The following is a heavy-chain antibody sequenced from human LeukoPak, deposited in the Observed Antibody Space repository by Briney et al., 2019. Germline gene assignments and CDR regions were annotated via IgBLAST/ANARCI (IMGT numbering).Heavy chain of an antibody. CDR2: ISGSGGNT. J-gene: IGHJ3*02. CDR3: ASLHFDI. CDR1: GFTFSSHA. Sequence: GGSLRLSCAASGFTFSSHALTWVRQAPGKGLEWVSAISGSGGNTYYSDSVKGRFTISRDSSKNTLHLQMNSLRAEDTAVYYCASLHFDIWGQGTMVTVSS. V-gene: IGHV3-23*01.